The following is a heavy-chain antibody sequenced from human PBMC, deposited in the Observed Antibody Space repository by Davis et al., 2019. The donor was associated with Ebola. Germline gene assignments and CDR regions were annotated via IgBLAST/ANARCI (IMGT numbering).Heavy chain of an antibody. Sequence: ASVKVSCKASGYTFTSYAMHWVRQAPGQRLEWMGWINAGNGNTKYLQKFQGRVTITRDTSASTAYMELSSLRSEDTAVYYCARDGAAAGIWNSNWFDPWGQGTLVTVSS. CDR3: ARDGAAAGIWNSNWFDP. V-gene: IGHV1-3*01. CDR2: INAGNGNT. J-gene: IGHJ5*02. CDR1: GYTFTSYA. D-gene: IGHD6-13*01.